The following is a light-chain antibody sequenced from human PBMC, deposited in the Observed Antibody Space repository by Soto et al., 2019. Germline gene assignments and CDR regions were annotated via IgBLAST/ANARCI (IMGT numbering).Light chain of an antibody. Sequence: DIQLTQSPSSLSASVGDSVTLSCQTSQRVDSYIHWYQHQSGKPPKLLIYAASTLQDGVPSRFSGGGSGTAFSLILTELQPGESATYYGQQTDTHVATFGQWTKG. CDR3: QQTDTHVAT. V-gene: IGKV1-39*01. CDR2: AAS. J-gene: IGKJ1*01. CDR1: QRVDSY.